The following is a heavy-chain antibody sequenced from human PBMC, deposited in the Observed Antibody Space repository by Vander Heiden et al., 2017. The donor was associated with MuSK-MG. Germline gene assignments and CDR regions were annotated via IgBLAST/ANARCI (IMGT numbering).Heavy chain of an antibody. CDR3: AQNLHGGGGHWQDYFDY. CDR2: IRGSGGDI. J-gene: IGHJ4*02. V-gene: IGHV3-23*01. D-gene: IGHD2-21*01. CDR1: GFTFSSYA. Sequence: EVQLLESGGGLVQPGGSLRLSCAASGFTFSSYALSWVRQAPGKGLEWVSAIRGSGGDIHYAGSVKGRFTISRDNPKSTLYLQMNSLRAEDTAIYYCAQNLHGGGGHWQDYFDYWGQGTLVTVSS.